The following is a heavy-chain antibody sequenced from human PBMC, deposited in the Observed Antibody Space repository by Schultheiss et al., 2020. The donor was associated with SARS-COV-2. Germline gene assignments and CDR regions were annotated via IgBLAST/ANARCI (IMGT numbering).Heavy chain of an antibody. V-gene: IGHV3-23*01. CDR3: ARYPSIVVVVAAARHFDY. J-gene: IGHJ4*02. D-gene: IGHD2-15*01. Sequence: GGSLRLSCAASGFTVSSNYMSWVRQAPGKGLEWVSAISGSGGSTYYADSVKGRFTISRDNSKNTVYVQMSSLRAEDTAVYYCARYPSIVVVVAAARHFDYWGQGTLVTVSS. CDR1: GFTVSSNY. CDR2: ISGSGGST.